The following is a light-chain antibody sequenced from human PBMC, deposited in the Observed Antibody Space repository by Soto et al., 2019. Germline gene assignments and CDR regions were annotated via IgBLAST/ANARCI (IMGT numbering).Light chain of an antibody. CDR2: LGS. Sequence: DSVMTQSPLSLSVTPGEPASISCRSSQSLLHTNGYNYLDWYLQRPEQSPQLLIYLGSHRASGVPDRFSGSGSGTDFTLKISRVEAADVGVYYCMQALQIRVEFGQGTKVQI. CDR3: MQALQIRVE. J-gene: IGKJ1*01. CDR1: QSLLHTNGYNY. V-gene: IGKV2-28*01.